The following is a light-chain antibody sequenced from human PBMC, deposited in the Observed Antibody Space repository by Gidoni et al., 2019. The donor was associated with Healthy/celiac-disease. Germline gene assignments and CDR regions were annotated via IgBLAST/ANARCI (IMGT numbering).Light chain of an antibody. CDR3: AAWDDSLNGFYV. J-gene: IGLJ1*01. CDR1: SSNIGNNA. Sequence: QSVLTQPPSVSEAPRQRVTISCSGSSSNIGNNAVNWYQQLPGKAPKLLIYYDHLLPSGVSDRFSGSKSGTSASLAISGLQSEDEADYYCAAWDDSLNGFYVFGTGTKVTVL. V-gene: IGLV1-36*01. CDR2: YDH.